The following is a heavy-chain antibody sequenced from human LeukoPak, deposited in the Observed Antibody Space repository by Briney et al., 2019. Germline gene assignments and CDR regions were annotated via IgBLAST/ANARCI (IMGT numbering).Heavy chain of an antibody. D-gene: IGHD3-22*01. J-gene: IGHJ4*02. CDR2: ICYSGST. V-gene: IGHV4-30-4*01. CDR3: ARGPDGYYEDY. Sequence: SQTLSLTCTVSGGSISSGDYYWSRIRQPPGKGLEWIGYICYSGSTYYNPSLKSRVTISVDTSKNQISLKLSSVTAADTAVYYCARGPDGYYEDYWGQGTLVTVSS. CDR1: GGSISSGDYY.